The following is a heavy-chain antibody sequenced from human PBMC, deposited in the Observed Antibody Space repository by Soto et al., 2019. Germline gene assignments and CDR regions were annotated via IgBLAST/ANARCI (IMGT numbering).Heavy chain of an antibody. CDR3: AKDISRQPRYYYYYGMDV. J-gene: IGHJ6*02. CDR1: GFTFDDYT. Sequence: GGSLRLSCAASGFTFDDYTMHWVRQAPGKGLEWVSLISWDGGSTYYADSVKGRCTISRDNSKNSPYLQMNSLRTEDTALYYCAKDISRQPRYYYYYGMDVWGQGTTVTVSS. V-gene: IGHV3-43*01. D-gene: IGHD6-13*01. CDR2: ISWDGGST.